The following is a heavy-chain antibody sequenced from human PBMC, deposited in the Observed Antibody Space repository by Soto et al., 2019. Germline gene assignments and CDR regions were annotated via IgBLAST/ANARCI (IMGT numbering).Heavy chain of an antibody. CDR1: GGSISSGDYY. CDR2: IYHRGST. J-gene: IGHJ4*02. Sequence: QVQLQESGPGLVKPSQTLSLTCTVSGGSISSGDYYLNWIRQHPGKGLEWIGYIYHRGSTKYNPSLKNRVTIAVDPPKYLISLKPRTLGAADTGASYGARAESVVHTVVPDYWGQGTLVTVSS. V-gene: IGHV4-31*03. CDR3: ARAESVVHTVVPDY. D-gene: IGHD2-21*01.